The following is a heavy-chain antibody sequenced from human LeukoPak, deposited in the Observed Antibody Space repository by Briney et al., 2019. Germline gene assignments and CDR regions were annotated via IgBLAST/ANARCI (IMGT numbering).Heavy chain of an antibody. J-gene: IGHJ4*02. Sequence: GASVKVSCKASGYTFTGYYMHWVRQAPGQGLEWMGWINPNSGGTNYAQKFQGRVTMTRDTSISTAYMELSRLRSDDTAVYYCARGGVIVVVPAAPTSPGIAAAGTPVIDYWGQGTLVTVSS. CDR3: ARGGVIVVVPAAPTSPGIAAAGTPVIDY. D-gene: IGHD2-2*01. CDR2: INPNSGGT. V-gene: IGHV1-2*02. CDR1: GYTFTGYY.